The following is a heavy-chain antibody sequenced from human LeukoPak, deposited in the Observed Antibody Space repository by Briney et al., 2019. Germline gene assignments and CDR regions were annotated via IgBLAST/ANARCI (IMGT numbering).Heavy chain of an antibody. V-gene: IGHV4-34*01. Sequence: SETLSLTCAVYGGSFSGYYWSWIRQPPGKGLEWIGEINHSGSTNYNPSLKGRVTISVDTSKNQFSLKLSSVTAADTAVYYCARGVYIAAAQYAYWGQGTLVTVSS. CDR1: GGSFSGYY. CDR3: ARGVYIAAAQYAY. J-gene: IGHJ4*02. D-gene: IGHD6-13*01. CDR2: INHSGST.